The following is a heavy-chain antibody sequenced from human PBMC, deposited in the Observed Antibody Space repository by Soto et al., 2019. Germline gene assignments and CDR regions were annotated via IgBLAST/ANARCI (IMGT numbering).Heavy chain of an antibody. CDR2: IIPILGIA. V-gene: IGHV1-69*08. CDR1: GGTFSSYT. D-gene: IGHD3-10*01. J-gene: IGHJ5*02. CDR3: ARDLTSYGSGSYYNNWFDP. Sequence: QVQLVQSGAEVKKPGSSVKVSCKASGGTFSSYTISWVRQAPGQGLEWMGRIIPILGIANYAQKFQGRVKITANKSTSTAYMELSSLRSEDTAVYYCARDLTSYGSGSYYNNWFDPWGQGTLVTVSS.